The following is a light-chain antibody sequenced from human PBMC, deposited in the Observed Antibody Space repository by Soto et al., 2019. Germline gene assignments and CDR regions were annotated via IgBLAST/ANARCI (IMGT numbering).Light chain of an antibody. CDR2: DDR. CDR3: QVWDSSSDPVV. CDR1: NIGSKS. V-gene: IGLV3-21*02. J-gene: IGLJ2*01. Sequence: SSELTQPPSVSVAPGQTARIPCGGNNIGSKSVHWYQQKPGQAPVLVVYDDRDRPSGIPERFSGSNSGNTATLTISRVEAGDEADYYCQVWDSSSDPVVFGGGTQLTVL.